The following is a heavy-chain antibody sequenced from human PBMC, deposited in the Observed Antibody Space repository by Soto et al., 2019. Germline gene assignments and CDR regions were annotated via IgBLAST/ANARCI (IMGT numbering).Heavy chain of an antibody. J-gene: IGHJ4*02. CDR2: ISWNSGSI. Sequence: EVQLVESGGGLVQPGRSLRLSCAASGFTLDDYAMHWVRQAPGKGLEWVSGISWNSGSIGYADSVKGRFTISRDNAKNSLYLQMNSLRAEDTDLYYCAKDAYGSGSPFDYWGQGTLVTVSS. CDR1: GFTLDDYA. V-gene: IGHV3-9*01. D-gene: IGHD3-10*01. CDR3: AKDAYGSGSPFDY.